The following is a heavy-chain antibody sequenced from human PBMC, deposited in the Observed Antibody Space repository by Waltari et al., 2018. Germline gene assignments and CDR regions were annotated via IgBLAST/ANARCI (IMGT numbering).Heavy chain of an antibody. D-gene: IGHD3-9*01. Sequence: WDWIRQHPWKGLEWIGYIYYSWSTYYTPSLKSRVTISVDTSKNQFSLKLSSVTAADTAVYYCARANYDILTGYYTPWGQGTLVTISS. V-gene: IGHV4-31*02. CDR2: IYYSWST. CDR3: ARANYDILTGYYTP. J-gene: IGHJ5*02.